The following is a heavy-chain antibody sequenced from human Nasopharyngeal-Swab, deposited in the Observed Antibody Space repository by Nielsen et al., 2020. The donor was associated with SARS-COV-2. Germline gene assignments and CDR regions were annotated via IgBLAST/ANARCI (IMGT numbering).Heavy chain of an antibody. CDR1: GGTFSSYA. CDR3: ARDVPIYGSTPGYMDV. CDR2: IIPIFGTA. Sequence: SVKVSCKASGGTFSSYAISWVRQAPGQGLEWMGGIIPIFGTANYAQKFQGRVTITADESTSTAYMELSSLRSEDTAVYYCARDVPIYGSTPGYMDVWSKGTTVTVSS. V-gene: IGHV1-69*13. J-gene: IGHJ6*03. D-gene: IGHD2-2*01.